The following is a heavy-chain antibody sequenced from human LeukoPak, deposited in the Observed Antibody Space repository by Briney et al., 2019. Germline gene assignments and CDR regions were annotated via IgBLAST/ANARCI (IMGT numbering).Heavy chain of an antibody. J-gene: IGHJ4*02. V-gene: IGHV3-74*01. Sequence: GGSLRLSCAASGFTFSRYWMHWVRQAPGKGLVWVSRINTDGSSTSYADSVKGRFTISRDNSKNTLYLQMNSLRAEDRAVYYCARDATSGSYYIDYWGQGTLVTVSS. CDR2: INTDGSST. CDR1: GFTFSRYW. D-gene: IGHD1-26*01. CDR3: ARDATSGSYYIDY.